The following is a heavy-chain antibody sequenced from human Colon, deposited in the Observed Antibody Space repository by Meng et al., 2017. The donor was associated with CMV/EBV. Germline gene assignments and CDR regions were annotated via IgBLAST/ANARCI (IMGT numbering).Heavy chain of an antibody. V-gene: IGHV3-21*01. D-gene: IGHD4-11*01. J-gene: IGHJ6*02. CDR3: ARDAFYSNYGDWYYYYYGMDV. CDR1: GFTFSDNY. CDR2: ISSSSSYI. Sequence: GESLKISCAASGFTFSDNYMNWVRQAPGKGLEWVSSISSSSSYIYYADSVKGRFTISRDNAKNSLYLQMNSLRAEDTAVYYCARDAFYSNYGDWYYYYYGMDVWGQGTTVTVSS.